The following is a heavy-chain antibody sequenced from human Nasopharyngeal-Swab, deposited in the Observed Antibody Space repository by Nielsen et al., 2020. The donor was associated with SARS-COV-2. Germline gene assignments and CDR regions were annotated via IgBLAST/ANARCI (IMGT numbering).Heavy chain of an antibody. V-gene: IGHV4-34*01. D-gene: IGHD2-21*01. CDR3: ARVNNGGGIIPASYSFFMDV. J-gene: IGHJ6*03. CDR2: ITRSGNT. Sequence: SETLSLTCSLNGVSFSGYHWGWIRQTPGKRLEWIGDITRSGNTNYNPALKSRVIMSVATSKDEFSLKLTSVTAADTAIYFCARVNNGGGIIPASYSFFMDVWGKGTTVTVSS. CDR1: GVSFSGYH.